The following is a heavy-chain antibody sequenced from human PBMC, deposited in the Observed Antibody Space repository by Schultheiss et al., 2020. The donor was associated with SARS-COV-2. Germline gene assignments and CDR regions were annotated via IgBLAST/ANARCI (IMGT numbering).Heavy chain of an antibody. CDR2: TSYDGSNK. J-gene: IGHJ6*02. V-gene: IGHV3-30*04. CDR1: GFTFSSYA. CDR3: AKDTDYYYGMDV. Sequence: GESLKISCAASGFTFSSYAMHWVRQAPGKGLEWVAVTSYDGSNKYYADSVKGRFTISRDNSKNTLYLQMNSLRAEDTAVYYCAKDTDYYYGMDVWGQGTTVTVSS.